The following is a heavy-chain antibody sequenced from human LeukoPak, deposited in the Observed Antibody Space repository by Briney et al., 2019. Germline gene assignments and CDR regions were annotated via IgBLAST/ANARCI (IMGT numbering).Heavy chain of an antibody. CDR1: GFTFSTYP. Sequence: GRSLRLSCAASGFTFSTYPMHWVRQAPGKGLEWVAVMSFDGDSEYYSDSVRGRFTVSRDNAKSTLYLQMNSLRAEDTAVYYCARDDPMSQTDFDYWGQGTLVTVSS. V-gene: IGHV3-30-3*01. J-gene: IGHJ4*02. D-gene: IGHD3-10*02. CDR3: ARDDPMSQTDFDY. CDR2: MSFDGDSE.